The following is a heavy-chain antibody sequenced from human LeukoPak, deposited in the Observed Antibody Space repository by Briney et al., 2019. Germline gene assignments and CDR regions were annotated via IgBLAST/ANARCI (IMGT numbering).Heavy chain of an antibody. D-gene: IGHD2-15*01. CDR2: IKQDGSEK. CDR3: ARVGYCSGGSCYPSYYSDY. J-gene: IGHJ4*02. Sequence: KAGGSLRLSCAASGFTFSSYWMSWVRQAPGKGLEWVANIKQDGSEKYYVDSVKGRFTISRDNAKNSLYLQMNSLRAEDTAVYYCARVGYCSGGSCYPSYYSDYWGQGTLVTVSS. CDR1: GFTFSSYW. V-gene: IGHV3-7*01.